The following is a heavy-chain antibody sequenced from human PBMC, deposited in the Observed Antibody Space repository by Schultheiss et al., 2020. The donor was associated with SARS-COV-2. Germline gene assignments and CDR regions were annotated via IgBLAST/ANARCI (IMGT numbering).Heavy chain of an antibody. J-gene: IGHJ4*02. CDR1: GFTFSSYS. CDR3: ARAEYSYGPVGFDY. Sequence: GGSLRLSCAASGFTFSSYSMNWVRQAPGKGLEWVAVISYDGSNKYYADSVKGRFTISRDNSKNTLYLQMNSLRAEDTAVYYCARAEYSYGPVGFDYWGQGTLVTVSS. V-gene: IGHV3-30*03. CDR2: ISYDGSNK. D-gene: IGHD5-18*01.